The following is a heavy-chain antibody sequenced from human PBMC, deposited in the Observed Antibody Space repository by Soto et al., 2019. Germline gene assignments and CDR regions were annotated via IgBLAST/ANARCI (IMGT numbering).Heavy chain of an antibody. D-gene: IGHD5-12*01. CDR3: ARESGGATATLDYYYFYMDV. CDR1: GDSFNDYY. Sequence: ASVKVSCKTSGDSFNDYYIHWVRQAPGQGLEWMGWINPNGGVTEYAQKFQGRVTVTRDTSIRTVYMELSSLRSDDTAVYYCARESGGATATLDYYYFYMDVWGKGITVTGSS. V-gene: IGHV1-2*02. J-gene: IGHJ6*03. CDR2: INPNGGVT.